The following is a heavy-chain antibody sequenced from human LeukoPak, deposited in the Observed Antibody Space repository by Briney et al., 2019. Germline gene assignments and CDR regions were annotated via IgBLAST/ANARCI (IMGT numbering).Heavy chain of an antibody. Sequence: PGRSLRLSCAASGFTFSSYGMHWVRQAPGKGLEWVAVISYDGSNKYYADSVKGRFTISRDNSKNTLYLQMISLRAEDTAVYYCAKDSDPYCSSTSCYRAFYYYYGMDVWGQGTTVTVSS. J-gene: IGHJ6*02. V-gene: IGHV3-30*18. CDR2: ISYDGSNK. D-gene: IGHD2-2*02. CDR3: AKDSDPYCSSTSCYRAFYYYYGMDV. CDR1: GFTFSSYG.